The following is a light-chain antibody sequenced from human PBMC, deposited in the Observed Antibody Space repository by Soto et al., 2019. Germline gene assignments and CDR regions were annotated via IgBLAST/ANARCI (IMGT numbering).Light chain of an antibody. CDR3: SSYAATNTVL. CDR1: SSDIGAFNY. J-gene: IGLJ2*01. CDR2: DVS. Sequence: QSALAQPASVSGSPGQSITISCTGTSSDIGAFNYVSWYQQHPGDAPKLLIFDVSDRPSGISVRFSASKSGNTASLTISGLQTEYEAHYFCSSYAATNTVLFGGGTKLTVL. V-gene: IGLV2-14*03.